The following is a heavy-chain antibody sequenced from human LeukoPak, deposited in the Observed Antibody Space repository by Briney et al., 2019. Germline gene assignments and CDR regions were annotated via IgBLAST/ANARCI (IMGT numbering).Heavy chain of an antibody. Sequence: SETLSLTCTVSGASMSDFYWNWIRQSPGKGLEWLGYIYYSGTTNYNPSLKSRVTISIHTSKNQFSLKLSSVTAADTAVYYCAREMGSSGWQSAYYYHMDVWGKGTTVTVSS. CDR2: IYYSGTT. V-gene: IGHV4-59*01. CDR1: GASMSDFY. D-gene: IGHD6-19*01. J-gene: IGHJ6*03. CDR3: AREMGSSGWQSAYYYHMDV.